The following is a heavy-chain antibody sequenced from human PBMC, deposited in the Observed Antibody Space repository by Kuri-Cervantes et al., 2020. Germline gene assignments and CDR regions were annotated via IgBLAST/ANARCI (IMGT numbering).Heavy chain of an antibody. CDR1: GGSISSSSYY. CDR2: IYYSGST. V-gene: IGHV4-39*07. Sequence: SETLSLTCTVSGGSISSSSYYWGWIRQPPGKGLEWIGRIYYSGSTYYNPSLKSRVTISVDRSKNQFSLKLSSVTAADTAVYYCARVFGTIFEPFFDYWGQGTLVTVSS. D-gene: IGHD3-3*01. CDR3: ARVFGTIFEPFFDY. J-gene: IGHJ4*02.